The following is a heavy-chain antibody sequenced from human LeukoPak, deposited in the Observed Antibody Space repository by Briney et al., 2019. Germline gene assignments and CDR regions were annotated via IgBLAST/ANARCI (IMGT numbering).Heavy chain of an antibody. CDR1: GFTFSSYW. CDR3: ARDSNYGMGV. J-gene: IGHJ6*02. CDR2: INRDGSGT. Sequence: PGGSLRLSCAASGFTFSSYWMHWVRQPSGKGLVWVSRINRDGSGTSYVDSVKGRFTISRDNAKNTVYLQMNSLRAEDTAVYYCARDSNYGMGVWGQGTTVTVSS. V-gene: IGHV3-74*01.